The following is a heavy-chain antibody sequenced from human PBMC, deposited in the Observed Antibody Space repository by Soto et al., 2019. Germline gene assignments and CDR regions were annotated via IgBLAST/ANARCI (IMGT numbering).Heavy chain of an antibody. CDR2: ISNFGTT. CDR1: GHCISNIDSF. V-gene: IGHV4-30-4*08. CDR3: VRDVSIAASGTSGNDYFYGIAV. J-gene: IGHJ6*02. Sequence: RLEESGPGLVKPAQTLSLSCNVTGHCISNIDSFWTWIRQPPGKGLEWLGYISNFGTTNYKPSLKSRLTISLDRSKNQISLELTSVTAADTAVYYCVRDVSIAASGTSGNDYFYGIAVWGQGTTVIVSS. D-gene: IGHD6-13*01.